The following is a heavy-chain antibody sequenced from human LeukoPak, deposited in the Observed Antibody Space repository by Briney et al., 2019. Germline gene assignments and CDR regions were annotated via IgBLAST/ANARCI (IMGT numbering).Heavy chain of an antibody. D-gene: IGHD2/OR15-2a*01. CDR2: XXNIGST. J-gene: IGHJ5*02. CDR3: ARRVVSERRTTFDNWFAP. Sequence: PSETLSLTCSVSGDSVTRYYWNWIRQSPGKGPEWXXXXXNIGSTWYNPSLKNRVSISADSSKNQFSLGLNSVTAADTAVYYCARRVVSERRTTFDNWFAPWGQGILVTVSS. CDR1: GDSVTRYY. V-gene: IGHV4-59*08.